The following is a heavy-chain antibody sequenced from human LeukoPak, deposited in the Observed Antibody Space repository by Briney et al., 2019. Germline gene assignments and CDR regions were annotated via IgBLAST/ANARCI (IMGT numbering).Heavy chain of an antibody. CDR2: ISGSGGST. J-gene: IGHJ4*02. Sequence: GGSLRLSCAASGFTFSSYAMSWVRQAPGKGLEWVSAISGSGGSTYYADSVKGRFTISRDNSKNTLYLQMNSLRAEDTAVYYCAKGYYYDSIRGSFDYWGQGTLVTVSS. V-gene: IGHV3-23*01. D-gene: IGHD3-22*01. CDR3: AKGYYYDSIRGSFDY. CDR1: GFTFSSYA.